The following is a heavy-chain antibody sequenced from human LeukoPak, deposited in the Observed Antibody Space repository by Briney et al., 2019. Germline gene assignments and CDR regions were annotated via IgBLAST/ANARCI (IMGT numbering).Heavy chain of an antibody. CDR3: AGRNRSFGGGFES. V-gene: IGHV4-4*09. J-gene: IGHJ5*01. D-gene: IGHD3-3*01. CDR1: SGCISDYY. CDR2: IYHRGAP. Sequence: PSETLSLTCSVSSGCISDYYWTWIRQPPGKGLECIGDIYHRGAPTGSLPQESSLLISRHVLEVTSVTASDTVVIYCAGRNRSFGGGFESWGHGTQVTVSS.